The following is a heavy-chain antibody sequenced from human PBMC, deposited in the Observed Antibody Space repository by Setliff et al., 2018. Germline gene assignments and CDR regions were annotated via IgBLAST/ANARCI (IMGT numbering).Heavy chain of an antibody. D-gene: IGHD2-8*02. J-gene: IGHJ6*03. CDR3: PRARWTGGYSSGDNYYIDV. CDR2: FYSGGSTGGST. CDR1: GGSIRGYH. Sequence: PSETLSQTCTVSGGSIRGYHWNWIRQPPGKELEWIGYFYSGGSTGGSTNYNPSLDNRVPCSVDTSQNQFSLDMTSITAADAAVDHCPRARWTGGYSSGDNYYIDVWGKGTTVTVSS. V-gene: IGHV4-59*08.